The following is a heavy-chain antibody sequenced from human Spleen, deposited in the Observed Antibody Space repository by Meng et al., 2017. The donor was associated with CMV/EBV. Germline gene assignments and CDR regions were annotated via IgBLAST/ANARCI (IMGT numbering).Heavy chain of an antibody. CDR3: ATEVVPAAMIGNY. CDR2: ISSSSSYI. D-gene: IGHD2-2*01. CDR1: GFTFSSYS. J-gene: IGHJ4*02. V-gene: IGHV3-21*01. Sequence: GGSLRLSCAASGFTFSSYSMNWVRQAPGKGLEWVSSISSSSSYIYYADSVKGRFTISRDNAKNSLYLQMNSLRAEDTAVYYCATEVVPAAMIGNYWGQGTLVTVSS.